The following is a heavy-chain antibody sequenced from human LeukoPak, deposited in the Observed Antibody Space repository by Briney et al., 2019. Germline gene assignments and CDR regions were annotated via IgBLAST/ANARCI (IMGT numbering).Heavy chain of an antibody. D-gene: IGHD6-13*01. CDR2: ISAYNGNT. CDR3: GRDXKWTSIRSSSYV. Sequence: ASVTVSCKASGYTFTSYGISWVRQAPGQGREGMGWISAYNGNTNYAQKLQGRVTMTTDPSTSTAYMELRSLREDDTAVYYCGRDXKWTSIRSSSYVWGQGTLVTVSS. V-gene: IGHV1-18*01. CDR1: GYTFTSYG. J-gene: IGHJ4*02.